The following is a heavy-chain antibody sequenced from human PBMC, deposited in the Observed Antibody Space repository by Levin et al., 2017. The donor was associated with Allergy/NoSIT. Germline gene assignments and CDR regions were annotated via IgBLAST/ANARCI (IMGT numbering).Heavy chain of an antibody. Sequence: GESLKISCAASGFTVSSHYMSWVRQAPGKGLERVSIIQSGGSTYYADSVKGRFTISRDNSKNTVYLQMNSLRADDAAVYYCARGGALDYWGQGTLVTVSS. V-gene: IGHV3-53*01. D-gene: IGHD6-25*01. J-gene: IGHJ4*02. CDR1: GFTVSSHY. CDR2: IQSGGST. CDR3: ARGGALDY.